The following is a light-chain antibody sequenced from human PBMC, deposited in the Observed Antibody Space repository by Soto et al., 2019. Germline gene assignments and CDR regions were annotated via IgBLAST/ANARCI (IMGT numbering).Light chain of an antibody. CDR2: DVS. J-gene: IGLJ2*01. CDR3: SSYTSSSTVV. V-gene: IGLV2-14*01. CDR1: SSDVGGYNY. Sequence: HSVLTQPASVSGFPGQSITISCTGTSSDVGGYNYVSWYQQHPGKAPKLMIYDVSNRPSGVSNRFSGSKSGNTASLTISGLQAEDEADYYCSSYTSSSTVVFGGGTKLTVL.